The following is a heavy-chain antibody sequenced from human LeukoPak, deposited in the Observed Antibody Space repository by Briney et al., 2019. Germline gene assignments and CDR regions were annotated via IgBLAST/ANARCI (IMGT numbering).Heavy chain of an antibody. J-gene: IGHJ4*02. CDR3: AKAGNAYNWNPFDR. CDR2: ISYDGSNK. Sequence: ARYLCFKCAGSGFTCSNFGMDWLPPGPGKGLVGLVIISYDGSNKYYADPVKGRFTISRDNSKNTLYLQMNSLRAEDTAVYYCAKAGNAYNWNPFDRWGQGTLVTVSS. CDR1: GFTCSNFG. D-gene: IGHD1-20*01. V-gene: IGHV3-30*18.